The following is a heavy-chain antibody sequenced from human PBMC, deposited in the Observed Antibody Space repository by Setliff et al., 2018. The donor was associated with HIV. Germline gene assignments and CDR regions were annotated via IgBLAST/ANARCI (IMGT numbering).Heavy chain of an antibody. CDR3: ATDGGLWFGRHSYLQN. CDR2: VNHNGNI. D-gene: IGHD3-10*01. V-gene: IGHV4-34*01. CDR1: GLPFGNYY. Sequence: PSETLSLTCGLNGLPFGNYYWNWIRQSPGKGLEWIVEVNHNGNINYNPSLQSRVTVSVDTSKPHYSLKMNSVTAADTAVYYCATDGGLWFGRHSYLQNWGQGTLVTAPQ. J-gene: IGHJ1*01.